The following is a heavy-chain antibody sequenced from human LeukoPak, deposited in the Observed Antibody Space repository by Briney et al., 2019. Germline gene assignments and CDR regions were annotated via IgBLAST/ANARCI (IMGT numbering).Heavy chain of an antibody. D-gene: IGHD6-19*01. CDR1: GFTVSSNY. CDR3: ARQSSGWFFYY. CDR2: IYSGGST. Sequence: GGSLRLSCAASGFTVSSNYMSWVRQAPGKGLEWVSVIYSGGSTYYADSVKGRFTISRDNSKNTLYLQMNSLRAEDTAVYYCARQSSGWFFYYWGQGTLVTVSS. V-gene: IGHV3-53*01. J-gene: IGHJ4*02.